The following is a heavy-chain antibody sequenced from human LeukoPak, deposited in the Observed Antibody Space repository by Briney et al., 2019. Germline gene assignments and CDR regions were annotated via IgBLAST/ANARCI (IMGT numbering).Heavy chain of an antibody. Sequence: GESLKISCKASGYTFSSYGIGWVRQMPGKGLEWLGIIYPGDSETRYSPSFQGQGQVLISVDKSISTAYLQWSNLKTSDTAMYYCARLPDTSYYYYGMDVWGQGTTVTVSS. J-gene: IGHJ6*02. V-gene: IGHV5-51*01. D-gene: IGHD3-16*01. CDR1: GYTFSSYG. CDR2: IYPGDSET. CDR3: ARLPDTSYYYYGMDV.